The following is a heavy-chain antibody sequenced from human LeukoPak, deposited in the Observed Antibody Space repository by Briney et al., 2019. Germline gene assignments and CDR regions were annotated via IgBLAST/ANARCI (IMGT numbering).Heavy chain of an antibody. J-gene: IGHJ5*02. D-gene: IGHD3-22*01. V-gene: IGHV1-2*02. CDR3: AREDSSGYHNWFDP. Sequence: GASVKVSCKASGYTFTGYCMHWVRQAPGQGLEWMGWINPNSGGTNYAQKFQGRVTMTRDTSISTAYMELSRLRSDDTAVYYCAREDSSGYHNWFDPWGQGTLVTVSS. CDR1: GYTFTGYC. CDR2: INPNSGGT.